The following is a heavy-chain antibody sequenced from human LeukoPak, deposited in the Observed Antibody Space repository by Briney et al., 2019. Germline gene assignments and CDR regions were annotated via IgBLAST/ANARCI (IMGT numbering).Heavy chain of an antibody. J-gene: IGHJ4*02. D-gene: IGHD6-13*01. CDR3: ARAEAAADNDY. CDR1: GFTFSSYS. Sequence: GGSLRLSCAASGFTFSSYSMNWVRQAPGKGLEWVSCISSSSSTIYYTDSVKRRCTIYRDNAKNSLYLQMNSLRAEDTAVYYCARAEAAADNDYLGQGTLVTVSS. CDR2: ISSSSSTI. V-gene: IGHV3-48*04.